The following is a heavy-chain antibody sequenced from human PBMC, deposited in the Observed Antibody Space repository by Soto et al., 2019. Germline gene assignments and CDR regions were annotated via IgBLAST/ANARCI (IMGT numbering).Heavy chain of an antibody. D-gene: IGHD6-13*01. J-gene: IGHJ4*02. CDR1: GGSISSSNW. V-gene: IGHV4-4*02. CDR2: IYHSGST. Sequence: SETLSLTCAVSGGSISSSNWWSWVRQPPGKGLEWIGEIYHSGSTNYNPSLKSRVTISVDKSKNQFSLKLSSVTAADTAVYYCAREFGPAAGTHFDYWGQGTLVTVSS. CDR3: AREFGPAAGTHFDY.